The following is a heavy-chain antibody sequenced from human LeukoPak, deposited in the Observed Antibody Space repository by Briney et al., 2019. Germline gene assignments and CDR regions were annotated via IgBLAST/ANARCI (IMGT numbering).Heavy chain of an antibody. V-gene: IGHV1-2*02. CDR3: ARVEEYSYSNALDY. J-gene: IGHJ4*02. CDR1: GYTFTGYY. CDR2: INPNSGGT. D-gene: IGHD5-18*01. Sequence: GASVKVSCKASGYTFTGYYMHWVRQAPGQGLEWMVWINPNSGGTNYAQKFQGRVTMTRDTSISTAYMELSRLRSDDTAVYYCARVEEYSYSNALDYWGQGTLVTVSS.